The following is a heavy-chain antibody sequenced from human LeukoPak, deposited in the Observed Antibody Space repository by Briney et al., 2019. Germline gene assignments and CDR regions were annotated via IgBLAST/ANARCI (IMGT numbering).Heavy chain of an antibody. CDR2: IYYSGST. Sequence: SETLSLTCTVSGGSISSSSYYWGWIRQPPGMGLEWIGSIYYSGSTYYNPSLKSRVTISVDTSKNQFSLKLSSVTAADTAVYYCAGSGSYYNYDYWGQGTLVTVSS. CDR1: GGSISSSSYY. CDR3: AGSGSYYNYDY. D-gene: IGHD3-10*01. V-gene: IGHV4-39*01. J-gene: IGHJ4*02.